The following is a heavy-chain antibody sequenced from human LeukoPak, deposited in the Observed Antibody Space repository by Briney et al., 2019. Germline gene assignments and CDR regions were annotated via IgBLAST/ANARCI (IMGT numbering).Heavy chain of an antibody. CDR3: ARSTYYYDSSGYLC. V-gene: IGHV3-7*05. D-gene: IGHD3-22*01. Sequence: GGSLRLSCAASGFTFSSYWMSWVRQAPGKGLEWVSTIKQDGSEKYYVDSVKGRFTISRDNAKNSLYLQMNSLRAEDTAVYYCARSTYYYDSSGYLCWGQGTLVTVSS. CDR2: IKQDGSEK. CDR1: GFTFSSYW. J-gene: IGHJ4*02.